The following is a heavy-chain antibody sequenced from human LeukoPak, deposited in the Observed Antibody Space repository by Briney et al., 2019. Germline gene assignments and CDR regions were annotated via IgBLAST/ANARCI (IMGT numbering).Heavy chain of an antibody. V-gene: IGHV3-30*02. CDR1: GFTFSSYG. CDR3: ANPSYDSLSY. CDR2: IRYDGSNK. J-gene: IGHJ4*02. Sequence: GGSLRLSCAASGFTFSSYGMHWVRQAPGKGLEWVAFIRYDGSNKYYADSVKGRFTIYRDNSKNTLYLQMNSLRAEDTAVYYCANPSYDSLSYWGQGTLVTVSS. D-gene: IGHD3-22*01.